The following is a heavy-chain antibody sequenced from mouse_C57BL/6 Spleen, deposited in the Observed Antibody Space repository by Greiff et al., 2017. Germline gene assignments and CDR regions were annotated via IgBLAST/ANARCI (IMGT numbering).Heavy chain of an antibody. CDR3: APYGDYAMDY. CDR1: GFNIKDYY. CDR2: IDPEDGET. V-gene: IGHV14-2*01. D-gene: IGHD1-2*01. J-gene: IGHJ4*01. Sequence: VQLQQSGAELVKPGASVKLSCTASGFNIKDYYMHWVKQRPEQGLEWIGRIDPEDGETKYAPNFQGKATITADTSSNTAYLQLSSLTSEDTAVYYCAPYGDYAMDYWGQGTSVTVSS.